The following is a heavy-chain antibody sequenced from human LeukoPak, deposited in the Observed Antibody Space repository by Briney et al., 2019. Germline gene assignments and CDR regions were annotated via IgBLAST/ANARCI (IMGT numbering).Heavy chain of an antibody. CDR2: IYYSGST. CDR3: ARAPNAVYYYYYMDV. D-gene: IGHD4/OR15-4a*01. Sequence: SETLSLTCTVSGGSISSYYWSWIRQPPGKGLEWIGYIYYSGSTNYNPSLESRVTISVDTSKNQFSLKVSSVTAADTAVYYCARAPNAVYYYYYMDVWGKGTTVTISS. V-gene: IGHV4-59*01. CDR1: GGSISSYY. J-gene: IGHJ6*03.